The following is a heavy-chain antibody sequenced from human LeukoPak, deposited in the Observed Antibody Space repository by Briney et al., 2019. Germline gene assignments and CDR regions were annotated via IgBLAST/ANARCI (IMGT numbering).Heavy chain of an antibody. CDR1: GGSFSGYY. CDR3: AREGYCSSTSCYGFSY. V-gene: IGHV4-34*01. J-gene: IGHJ4*02. Sequence: PSETLSLTCAVYGGSFSGYYWSWIRQPPGKGPEWIGEINHSGSTNYNPSLKSRVTISVDTSKNQFSLKLSSVTAADTAVYYCAREGYCSSTSCYGFSYWGQGTLVTVSS. CDR2: INHSGST. D-gene: IGHD2-2*01.